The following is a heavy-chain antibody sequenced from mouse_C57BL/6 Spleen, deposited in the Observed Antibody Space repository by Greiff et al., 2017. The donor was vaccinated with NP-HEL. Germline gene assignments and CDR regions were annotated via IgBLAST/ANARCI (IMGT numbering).Heavy chain of an antibody. CDR3: ARESSGYSYAMDY. Sequence: EVKVVESGGGLVKPGGSLKLSCAASGFTFSDYGMHWVRQAPEKGLEWVAYISSGSSTIYYADTVKGRFTISRDNAKNTLFLQMTSLRSEDTAMYYCARESSGYSYAMDYWGQGTSVTVSS. CDR1: GFTFSDYG. D-gene: IGHD3-2*02. J-gene: IGHJ4*01. CDR2: ISSGSSTI. V-gene: IGHV5-17*01.